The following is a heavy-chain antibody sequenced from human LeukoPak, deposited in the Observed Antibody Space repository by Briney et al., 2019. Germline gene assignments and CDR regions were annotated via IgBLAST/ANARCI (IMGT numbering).Heavy chain of an antibody. J-gene: IGHJ5*02. CDR3: AREKMATIPNWFDP. Sequence: EASVKVSCKASGYTFTGYYMHWVRHAPGQGLEWMGWINPNSGGTNYAQKFQGRVTMTRDTSISTAYMELSRLRSDDTAVYYCAREKMATIPNWFDPWGQGTLVTVSS. CDR1: GYTFTGYY. V-gene: IGHV1-2*02. CDR2: INPNSGGT. D-gene: IGHD5-24*01.